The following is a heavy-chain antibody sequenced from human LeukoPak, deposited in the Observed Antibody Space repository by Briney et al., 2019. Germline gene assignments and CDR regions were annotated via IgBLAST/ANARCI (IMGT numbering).Heavy chain of an antibody. CDR1: GGSISSYY. V-gene: IGHV4-59*12. J-gene: IGHJ3*02. Sequence: SETLSLTCTASGGSISSYYWSWIRQPPGKGLEWIGYIHYSGGITYYNPSLKSRVTISVDTSKNQFSLSLSSVTAADTAVYYCARDAVGRDAFDIWGQGTMVTVSS. CDR3: ARDAVGRDAFDI. CDR2: IHYSGGIT. D-gene: IGHD4-23*01.